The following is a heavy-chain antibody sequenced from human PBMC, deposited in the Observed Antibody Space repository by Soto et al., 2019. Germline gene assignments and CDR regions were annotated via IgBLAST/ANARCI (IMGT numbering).Heavy chain of an antibody. CDR2: IIPIFGTA. V-gene: IGHV1-69*13. CDR1: GGTFSSYA. CDR3: ASLKDYYYYYGMDV. Sequence: SVKVSCKASGGTFSSYAISWVRQAPGQGLEWMGGIIPIFGTANYAQKFQGRVTITADESTGTAYMELSSLRSEDTAVYYCASLKDYYYYYGMDVWGQGTTVTVSS. J-gene: IGHJ6*02.